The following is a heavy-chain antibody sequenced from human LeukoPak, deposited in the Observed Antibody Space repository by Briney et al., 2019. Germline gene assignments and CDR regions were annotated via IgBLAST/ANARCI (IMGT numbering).Heavy chain of an antibody. D-gene: IGHD4-23*01. CDR2: ISSSSNYI. CDR1: GFTFSSYS. CDR3: ARGEGDSGGNFVGDY. V-gene: IGHV3-21*01. Sequence: GGSLRLSCAASGFTFSSYSMNWVRQAPGKGLEWVSSISSSSNYIYYADSVKGRFTLSRDNAKNSLWLQVNSLRAEDTAVYYCARGEGDSGGNFVGDYWGQGTLVTVST. J-gene: IGHJ4*02.